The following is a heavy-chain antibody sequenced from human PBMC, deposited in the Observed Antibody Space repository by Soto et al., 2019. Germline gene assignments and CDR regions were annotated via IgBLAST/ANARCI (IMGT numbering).Heavy chain of an antibody. Sequence: QVQLVQSGAEVMKPGASVKVSCKASGYTFTSYDINWVRQATGQGLEWMGWMNPNSGNTGYAQKFQGRVTMTRNTSISTAYMELSSLRSEDTAVYYCARPRSFYSNYGLSALDPWGQGTLVTVSS. CDR1: GYTFTSYD. CDR2: MNPNSGNT. J-gene: IGHJ5*02. V-gene: IGHV1-8*01. CDR3: ARPRSFYSNYGLSALDP. D-gene: IGHD4-4*01.